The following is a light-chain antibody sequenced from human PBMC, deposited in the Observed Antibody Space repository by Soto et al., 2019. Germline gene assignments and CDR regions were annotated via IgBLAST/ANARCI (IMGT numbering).Light chain of an antibody. CDR3: SSYAGSNTVV. J-gene: IGLJ1*01. CDR1: SSDIGGYNF. Sequence: QSALTQPASVSGSPGQSITISCTGTSSDIGGYNFVSWYQQHPGKAPKLMIYNVNNRPSGFSSRFAGSKSGNTASLTISGLQAEDEADYYCSSYAGSNTVVFGTGTKLTVL. CDR2: NVN. V-gene: IGLV2-14*03.